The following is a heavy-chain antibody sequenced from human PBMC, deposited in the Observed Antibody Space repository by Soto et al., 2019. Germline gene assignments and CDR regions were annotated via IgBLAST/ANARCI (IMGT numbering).Heavy chain of an antibody. D-gene: IGHD3-3*01. J-gene: IGHJ6*02. V-gene: IGHV1-69*12. CDR3: ARGAPTIFGVADYYYYGMHV. CDR1: GGTFSSYA. CDR2: IIPIFGTA. Sequence: QVQLVQSGAEVKKPGSSVKVSCKASGGTFSSYAISWVRQAPGQGLEWMGGIIPIFGTANYAQKFQGRVTITADESTSTAYMELSSLRSEDTAVYYCARGAPTIFGVADYYYYGMHVWGQGTTVTVSS.